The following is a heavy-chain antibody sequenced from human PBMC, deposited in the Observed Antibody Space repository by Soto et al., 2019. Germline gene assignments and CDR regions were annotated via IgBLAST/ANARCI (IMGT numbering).Heavy chain of an antibody. CDR1: GGSISSGDYY. V-gene: IGHV4-30-4*01. D-gene: IGHD3-10*01. CDR2: IYYSGST. J-gene: IGHJ6*02. Sequence: PSETLSLTCTVSGGSISSGDYYWSWIRQPPGKGLEWIGYIYYSGSTYYNPSLKSRVTISVDTSKNQFSLKLSSVTAADTAVYYCARGNRFGFGELLSIPYYYYGMDVWGQGTTVTVSS. CDR3: ARGNRFGFGELLSIPYYYYGMDV.